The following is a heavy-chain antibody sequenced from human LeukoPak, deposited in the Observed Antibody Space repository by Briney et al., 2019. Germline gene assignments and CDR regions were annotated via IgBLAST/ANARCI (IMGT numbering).Heavy chain of an antibody. J-gene: IGHJ4*02. Sequence: AGSLRLSCAASGFTFSSYSMNWVRQAPGKGLEWVSYISSSSSTIYYADSVKGRFTISRDNAKNSLHLHMNSLRAEDTAVYYCARDGAAGDFDYWGQGTLVTVSS. CDR1: GFTFSSYS. V-gene: IGHV3-48*01. D-gene: IGHD6-13*01. CDR2: ISSSSSTI. CDR3: ARDGAAGDFDY.